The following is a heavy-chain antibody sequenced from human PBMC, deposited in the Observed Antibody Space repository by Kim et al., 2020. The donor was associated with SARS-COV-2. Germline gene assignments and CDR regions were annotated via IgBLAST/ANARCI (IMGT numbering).Heavy chain of an antibody. J-gene: IGHJ4*02. CDR3: AKAGGDYDSRGFGKNFDY. D-gene: IGHD3-22*01. Sequence: VKDRSTISRDNSKNRVFLQMDSLRPKDTAVYYCAKAGGDYDSRGFGKNFDYWGQGTLVTVAS. V-gene: IGHV3-30*02.